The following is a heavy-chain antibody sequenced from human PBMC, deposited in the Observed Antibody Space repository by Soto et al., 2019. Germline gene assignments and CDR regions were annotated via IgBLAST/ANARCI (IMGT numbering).Heavy chain of an antibody. D-gene: IGHD3-3*01. CDR2: IYRGGST. CDR1: GVSVSSDY. V-gene: IGHV3-53*02. Sequence: DVQLVETGGGLIQPGGSLRLSCAASGVSVSSDYMNWVRQDTGKGLEWVPVIYRGGSTYYADSVRGRFTSSRDNSENTLFLPMNRLIAEDTAVYDWAPATEWNALDIWGQGTMVTVSS. CDR3: APATEWNALDI. J-gene: IGHJ3*02.